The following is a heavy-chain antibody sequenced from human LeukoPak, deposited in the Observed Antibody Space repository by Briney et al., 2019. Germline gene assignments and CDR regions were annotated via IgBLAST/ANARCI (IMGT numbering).Heavy chain of an antibody. D-gene: IGHD2-8*01. V-gene: IGHV3-33*01. CDR3: ARDANPNGVCEHFDY. CDR2: IWYDGSNK. CDR1: GFTFRTYG. Sequence: GGSLRLSCAASGFTFRTYGVHWVRQGPGKGLEWVALIWYDGSNKYYADSVKGRFTISRDNSKNTLYLQMNSLRAEDTAVYYCARDANPNGVCEHFDYWGQGTLVTVSS. J-gene: IGHJ4*02.